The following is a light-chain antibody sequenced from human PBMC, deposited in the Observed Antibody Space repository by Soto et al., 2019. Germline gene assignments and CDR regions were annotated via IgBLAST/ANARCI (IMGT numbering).Light chain of an antibody. CDR2: GVS. CDR3: SSHTTSSALQV. CDR1: ISDFVIYNY. J-gene: IGLJ1*01. Sequence: QSVLTQPASVSGSPGQSITISCTGTISDFVIYNYVSWYQQHPGKAPKLMLYGVSNRPSGVSNRFSGSKSGNTASLTISGLQAEDEADYYCSSHTTSSALQVFGTGSQV. V-gene: IGLV2-14*01.